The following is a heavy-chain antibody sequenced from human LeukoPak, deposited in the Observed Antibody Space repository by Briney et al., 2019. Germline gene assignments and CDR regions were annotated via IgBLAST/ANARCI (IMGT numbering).Heavy chain of an antibody. D-gene: IGHD7-27*01. J-gene: IGHJ4*02. CDR1: GYSFTSYW. CDR2: IYPGDSDT. CDR3: ARDLPSANWGLYYFDY. V-gene: IGHV5-51*01. Sequence: GESLKISCKGSGYSFTSYWIGWVRQMPGKGLEWMGIIYPGDSDTRYSPSFQGQVTISADKSISTAYLQWSSLKASDTAVYYCARDLPSANWGLYYFDYWGQGTLVTVSS.